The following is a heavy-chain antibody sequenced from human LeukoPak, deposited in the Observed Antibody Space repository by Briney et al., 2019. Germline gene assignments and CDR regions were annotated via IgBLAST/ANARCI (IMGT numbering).Heavy chain of an antibody. CDR3: VGGPDAFDI. J-gene: IGHJ3*02. Sequence: SETLSLTCAVSGYSISSGYYWGWIRQPPGKGLEWIGSIYHSGSTYYNPSLKSRVTISLHTSKNQFSLKLSSVTAADTVVYYCVGGPDAFDIWGQGTMVTVSS. V-gene: IGHV4-38-2*01. CDR1: GYSISSGYY. D-gene: IGHD3-16*01. CDR2: IYHSGST.